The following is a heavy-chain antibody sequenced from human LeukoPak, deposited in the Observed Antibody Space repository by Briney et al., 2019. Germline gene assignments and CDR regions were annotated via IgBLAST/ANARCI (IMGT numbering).Heavy chain of an antibody. J-gene: IGHJ4*02. V-gene: IGHV4-34*01. CDR2: INHSGST. CDR3: ARASAPRIQLWPYRGHFDY. Sequence: SETLSLTCAVYGGSFSGYYWSWIRQPPGKGLEWIGEINHSGSTNYNPSLKSRVTISVDTSKNQFSLKLSSVTAADTAVYYCARASAPRIQLWPYRGHFDYWGQGTLVAVSS. D-gene: IGHD5-18*01. CDR1: GGSFSGYY.